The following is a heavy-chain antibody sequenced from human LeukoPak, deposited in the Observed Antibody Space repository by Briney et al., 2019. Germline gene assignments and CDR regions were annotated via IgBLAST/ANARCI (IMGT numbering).Heavy chain of an antibody. Sequence: GGSLRLSCAASGFTFSNYWMHWVRQAPGKGLVWVSRINSDGSSTSYADSVKGRFTISRDNAKNTLHLQMNSLRAEDTAVYYCANYDDSSAFGIWGQGTMVTVSS. J-gene: IGHJ3*02. CDR1: GFTFSNYW. CDR2: INSDGSST. D-gene: IGHD4-17*01. CDR3: ANYDDSSAFGI. V-gene: IGHV3-74*01.